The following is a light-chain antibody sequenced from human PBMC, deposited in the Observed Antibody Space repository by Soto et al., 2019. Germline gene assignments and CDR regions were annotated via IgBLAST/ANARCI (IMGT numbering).Light chain of an antibody. Sequence: EIVLTQSPATLSLSPGERATLSCRASQSVSSYLAWYQQKPGQAPRLLIYDASHRATGIPARCSGSGSGTDFTLTISSLEPEDFAVYYCQQRSNWLSFGQGTRLEIK. CDR3: QQRSNWLS. CDR1: QSVSSY. J-gene: IGKJ5*01. V-gene: IGKV3-11*01. CDR2: DAS.